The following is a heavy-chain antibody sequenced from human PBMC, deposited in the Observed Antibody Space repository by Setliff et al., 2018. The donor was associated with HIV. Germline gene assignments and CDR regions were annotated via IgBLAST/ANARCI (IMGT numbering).Heavy chain of an antibody. CDR2: IIPIFGTT. V-gene: IGHV1-69*05. Sequence: SVKVSCKASGYTFTSYGISWVRQAPGQGLEWMGGIIPIFGTTDYAQTFQGRVTITTDESTSTAYMELSSLRSDDTAVYYCARTPDYSNYLYYFDYRGQGTLVTVSS. CDR1: GYTFTSYG. D-gene: IGHD4-4*01. CDR3: ARTPDYSNYLYYFDY. J-gene: IGHJ4*02.